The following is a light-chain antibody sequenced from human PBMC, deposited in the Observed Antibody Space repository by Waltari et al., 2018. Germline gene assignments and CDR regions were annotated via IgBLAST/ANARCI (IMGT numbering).Light chain of an antibody. CDR2: EDK. CDR1: SGSIDSTY. Sequence: NFMLTQPHSVSGSPGATVTIPCTRSSGSIDSTYVQWYQQRPGSAPTTVIYEDKQRPFGVPDRFSGSIDSSSNSASLTISGLKTEDEAEYYCQSYDTNNRVFGGGTMLTVL. V-gene: IGLV6-57*04. J-gene: IGLJ3*02. CDR3: QSYDTNNRV.